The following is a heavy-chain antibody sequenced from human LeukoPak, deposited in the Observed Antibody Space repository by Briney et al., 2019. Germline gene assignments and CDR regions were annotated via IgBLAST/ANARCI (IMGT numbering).Heavy chain of an antibody. CDR2: IYHSGST. V-gene: IGHV4-4*02. CDR3: ARRKRDYYGSGSYYNWFDP. Sequence: PSGALSLTCGVSGGSISGSYWWSWVRQPPGKGLEWIGEIYHSGSTNYNPSLKSRVTISVDTSKNQFSLKLSSVTAADTAVYYCARRKRDYYGSGSYYNWFDPWGQGTLVTVSS. CDR1: GGSISGSYW. D-gene: IGHD3-10*01. J-gene: IGHJ5*02.